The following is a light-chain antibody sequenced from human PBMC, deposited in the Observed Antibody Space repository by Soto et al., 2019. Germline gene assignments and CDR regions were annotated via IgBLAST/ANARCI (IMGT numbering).Light chain of an antibody. J-gene: IGKJ1*01. CDR3: QQRSHGPPPWT. CDR1: QSVYSY. Sequence: EIVLTQSPATLSLSPGERATLSCRASQSVYSYLAWYQQKPGQAPRLLIYDASKRATGIPARFSGSGSGTDFTLTISSLEPEDFAVYYCQQRSHGPPPWTFGQGTKVEI. CDR2: DAS. V-gene: IGKV3-11*01.